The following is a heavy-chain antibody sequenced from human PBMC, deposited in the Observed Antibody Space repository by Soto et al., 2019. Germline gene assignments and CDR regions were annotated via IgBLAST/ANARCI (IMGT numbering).Heavy chain of an antibody. Sequence: SETLSLTCAVYGGSFSGYYWSWIRQPPGKGLEWIGEINHSGSTNYNPSLKSRVTISVDTSKNQFSLKLSSVTAADTAVYYCARVGRNPGYNYWGQGTLVTVSS. J-gene: IGHJ4*02. CDR2: INHSGST. CDR3: ARVGRNPGYNY. CDR1: GGSFSGYY. V-gene: IGHV4-34*01. D-gene: IGHD2-2*02.